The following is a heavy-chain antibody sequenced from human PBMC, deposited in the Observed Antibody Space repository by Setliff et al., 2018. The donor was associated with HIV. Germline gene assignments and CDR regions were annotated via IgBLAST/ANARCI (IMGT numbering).Heavy chain of an antibody. CDR1: GGSIDSYY. J-gene: IGHJ6*04. D-gene: IGHD2-8*02. Sequence: SETLSLTCTVSGGSIDSYYCTWIRQPPGKGLEWIGYVHSTGRTKNNAPLTSRVTFSVDTAKNQCSLKLFSVTAADTAVYYCARFCAGGTCPDVWGKGTTVTVSS. V-gene: IGHV4-4*08. CDR3: ARFCAGGTCPDV. CDR2: VHSTGRT.